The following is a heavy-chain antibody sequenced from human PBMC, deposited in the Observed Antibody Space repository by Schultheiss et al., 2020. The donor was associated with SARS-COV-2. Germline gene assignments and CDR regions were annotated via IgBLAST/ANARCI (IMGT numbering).Heavy chain of an antibody. CDR3: ARGSSYYDFWSGYSPAGWFDP. CDR1: GGSISSSY. D-gene: IGHD3-3*01. CDR2: IYYSGST. J-gene: IGHJ5*02. Sequence: SQTLSLTCTVSGGSISSSYWGWIRQPPGKGLEWIGSIYYSGSTYYNPSLKSRVTISVDTSKNQFSLKLSSVTAADTAVYYCARGSSYYDFWSGYSPAGWFDPWGQGTLVTVSS. V-gene: IGHV4-39*07.